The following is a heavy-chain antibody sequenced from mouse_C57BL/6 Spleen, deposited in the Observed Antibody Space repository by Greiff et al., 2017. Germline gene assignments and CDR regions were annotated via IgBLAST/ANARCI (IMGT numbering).Heavy chain of an antibody. CDR3: ARRHYYGSSYLDY. D-gene: IGHD1-1*01. CDR1: GYTFTDYY. CDR2: INPNNGGT. V-gene: IGHV1-26*01. J-gene: IGHJ2*01. Sequence: EVKLQQSGPELVKPGASVKISCKASGYTFTDYYMNWVKQSHGKSLEWIGDINPNNGGTSYNQKFKGKATLTVDKSSSTAYMELRSLTSEDSAVYYCARRHYYGSSYLDYWGQGTTLTVSS.